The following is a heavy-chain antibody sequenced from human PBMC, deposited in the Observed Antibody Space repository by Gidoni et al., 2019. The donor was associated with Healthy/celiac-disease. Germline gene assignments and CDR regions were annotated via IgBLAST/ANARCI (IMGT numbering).Heavy chain of an antibody. CDR3: ARDPGHYYDSSGLYFDL. D-gene: IGHD3-22*01. CDR1: GFTFSDYY. Sequence: QVQLVESGGGLVKPGGSLRLSCAASGFTFSDYYMSWIRQAPGKGLEWVSYISSSSSYTNYADSVKGRFTISRDNAKNSLYLQMNSLRAEDTAVYYCARDPGHYYDSSGLYFDLWGRGTLVTVSS. V-gene: IGHV3-11*05. CDR2: ISSSSSYT. J-gene: IGHJ2*01.